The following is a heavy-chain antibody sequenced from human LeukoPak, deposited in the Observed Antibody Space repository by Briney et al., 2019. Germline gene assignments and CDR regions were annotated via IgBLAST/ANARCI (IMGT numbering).Heavy chain of an antibody. Sequence: GGSLRLSWAASGFIVSNNYMSWVRQPPGKGLEWVSAIYSGYNTDYADSVKGRFTISRDNSKNTLYLQMNSLRTEDTAVYYCATLYGGRRADGYWGRGTLVTVSS. J-gene: IGHJ4*02. V-gene: IGHV3-53*01. CDR3: ATLYGGRRADGY. D-gene: IGHD4-23*01. CDR1: GFIVSNNY. CDR2: IYSGYNT.